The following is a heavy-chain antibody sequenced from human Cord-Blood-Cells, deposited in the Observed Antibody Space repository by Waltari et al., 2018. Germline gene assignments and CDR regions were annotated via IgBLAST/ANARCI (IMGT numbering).Heavy chain of an antibody. CDR1: GYTLTELS. CDR3: ASPTVLWFGELFPYGMDV. Sequence: QVQLVQSGAEVKKPGASVKVSCKVSGYTLTELSMHWVRQAPGKGLEWMGGFGPEDGETSYAQKFQGRVTMTEDTATDTAYMELSSLRSEDTAVYYCASPTVLWFGELFPYGMDVWGQGTTVTVSS. CDR2: FGPEDGET. D-gene: IGHD3-10*01. J-gene: IGHJ6*02. V-gene: IGHV1-24*01.